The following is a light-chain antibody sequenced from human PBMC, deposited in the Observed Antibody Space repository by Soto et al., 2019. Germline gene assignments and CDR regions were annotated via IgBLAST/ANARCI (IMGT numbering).Light chain of an antibody. CDR3: SSFTSRFTFV. CDR2: EVT. Sequence: QSALTQPASVSGSPGQSIAISCTGTRSDVGAYNYVSWYQQHPGKAPKLMISEVTNRPSGGSDRFSGSKSGNTASLTISGLQAEGEADYYCSSFTSRFTFVFGTGTKLTVL. J-gene: IGLJ1*01. CDR1: RSDVGAYNY. V-gene: IGLV2-14*01.